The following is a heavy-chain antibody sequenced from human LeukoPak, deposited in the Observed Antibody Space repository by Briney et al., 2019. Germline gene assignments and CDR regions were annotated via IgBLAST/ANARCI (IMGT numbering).Heavy chain of an antibody. CDR1: GYTFTRYG. J-gene: IGHJ4*02. Sequence: ASVKVSCKASGYTFTRYGISWVRQAPGQGLEWMGWISAYNGNTNYAQKLQGRVTMTTDTSTSTAYVELRSLRSDDTAVYYCATHRGYCSSTSCQNELELDYWGQGTLVTVSS. CDR3: ATHRGYCSSTSCQNELELDY. D-gene: IGHD2-2*03. CDR2: ISAYNGNT. V-gene: IGHV1-18*01.